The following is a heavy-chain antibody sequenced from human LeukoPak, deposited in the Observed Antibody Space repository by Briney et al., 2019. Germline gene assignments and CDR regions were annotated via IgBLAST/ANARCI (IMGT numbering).Heavy chain of an antibody. CDR2: IYYSGSP. J-gene: IGHJ6*03. CDR1: GCSISSHY. Sequence: SETLSLTCTVSGCSISSHYWSWIRQPPGKGLEWIGYIYYSGSPNYNPSLKSRVTISVDTSKNQFSLKLSSVTAADTAVYYCAREVLLWFGESSDYYYYYMDVWGKGTTVTVSS. CDR3: AREVLLWFGESSDYYYYYMDV. V-gene: IGHV4-59*11. D-gene: IGHD3-10*01.